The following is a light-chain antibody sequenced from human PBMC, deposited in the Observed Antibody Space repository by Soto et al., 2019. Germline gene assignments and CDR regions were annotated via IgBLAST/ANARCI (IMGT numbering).Light chain of an antibody. CDR2: GTS. J-gene: IGKJ4*01. Sequence: IVLTQSPATLSLSPGERATLSCRASQSVSSYLAWYQLKPGQAPRLLIYGTSNRATGIPARFSGSGSGTDFTLTISSLEPEDFAVYYCQQRSNWLTFGGGTKVEIK. CDR1: QSVSSY. V-gene: IGKV3-11*01. CDR3: QQRSNWLT.